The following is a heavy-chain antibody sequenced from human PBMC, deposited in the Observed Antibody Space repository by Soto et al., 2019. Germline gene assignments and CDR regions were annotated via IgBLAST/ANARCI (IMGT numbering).Heavy chain of an antibody. J-gene: IGHJ4*02. CDR3: AKDLCDGDHHHILSF. CDR2: IDSRGYNT. CDR1: GFTFSNFA. V-gene: IGHV3-23*01. Sequence: PGGSLRLSCVASGFTFSNFAMSWVRQAPGEGLEWISLIDSRGYNTYYADSVKGRFTLSRDNSHNTLFLQMNSLRAEDTALYYCAKDLCDGDHHHILSFRAQRTLVT. D-gene: IGHD4-17*01.